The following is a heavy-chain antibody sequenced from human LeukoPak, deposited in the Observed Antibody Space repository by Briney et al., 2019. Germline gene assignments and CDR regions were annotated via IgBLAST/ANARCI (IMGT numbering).Heavy chain of an antibody. J-gene: IGHJ3*01. V-gene: IGHV3-23*01. Sequence: GGSLRLSCAASGFTFSSFAMSWVRQAPGKGLEWVSAISGSGGSTFYADSVKGRFTISRDNSKNTLFLQMNGLRAEDTAVYYCAKDRSCSGSSCNVGSWGQGTMVAVSS. CDR1: GFTFSSFA. D-gene: IGHD2-2*01. CDR2: ISGSGGST. CDR3: AKDRSCSGSSCNVGS.